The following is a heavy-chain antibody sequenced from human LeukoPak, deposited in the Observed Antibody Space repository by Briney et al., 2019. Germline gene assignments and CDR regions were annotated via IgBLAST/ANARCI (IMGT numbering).Heavy chain of an antibody. D-gene: IGHD3-22*01. CDR3: ARAREDYYDSSGYPLYYYYGMDV. V-gene: IGHV3-23*01. CDR1: GFTFSSYA. CDR2: ISGSGGST. Sequence: QAGGSLRLSCAASGFTFSSYAMSWVRQAPGKGLEWVSAISGSGGSTYYADSVKGRFTISRDNSKNTLYLQMNSLRAEDTAVYYCARAREDYYDSSGYPLYYYYGMDVWGQGTTVTVSS. J-gene: IGHJ6*02.